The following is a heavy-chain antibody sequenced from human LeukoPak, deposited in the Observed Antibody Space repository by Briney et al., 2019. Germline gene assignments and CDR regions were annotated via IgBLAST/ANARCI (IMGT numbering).Heavy chain of an antibody. CDR3: ARRAWYYDSSGALDY. CDR1: GGSISSYY. V-gene: IGHV4-59*01. Sequence: SETLSLTCTVPGGSISSYYWSWIRQPPGKGLEWIGYIYYSGSTNYNPSLKSRVTISVDTSKNQFSLKLSSVTAADTAVYYCARRAWYYDSSGALDYWGQGTLVTVSS. J-gene: IGHJ4*02. D-gene: IGHD3-22*01. CDR2: IYYSGST.